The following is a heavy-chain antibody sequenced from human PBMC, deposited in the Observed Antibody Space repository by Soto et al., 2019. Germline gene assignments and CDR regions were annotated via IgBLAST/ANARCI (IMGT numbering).Heavy chain of an antibody. Sequence: QDQLLQSGAEVKKPGASVTVSCKASGYSFTNYGITWVRQAPGQGLEWMGWISACNGNTHYAQKLQGRVTMTPDASTRTAYMELRSLRSDDTAVYYCARARGVAPPVAGNTHYYFYMDVWGKGTTVTVSS. CDR1: GYSFTNYG. D-gene: IGHD6-19*01. CDR3: ARARGVAPPVAGNTHYYFYMDV. V-gene: IGHV1-18*01. CDR2: ISACNGNT. J-gene: IGHJ6*03.